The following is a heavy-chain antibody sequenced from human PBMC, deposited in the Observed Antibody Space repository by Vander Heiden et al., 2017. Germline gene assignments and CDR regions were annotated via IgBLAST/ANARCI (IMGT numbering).Heavy chain of an antibody. CDR2: ISSSSSYI. Sequence: EVQLVESGGGLVKPGGSLRLSCSASGFPFSSYIMNWVRQAPGKGLEWVSSISSSSSYIYYADSVKGRFTISRDNAKNSLYLKMNSLRAEDTAVYYCAREQGYFDHGGGQGTLVTVSS. CDR3: AREQGYFDHG. J-gene: IGHJ4*02. D-gene: IGHD3-9*01. CDR1: GFPFSSYI. V-gene: IGHV3-21*01.